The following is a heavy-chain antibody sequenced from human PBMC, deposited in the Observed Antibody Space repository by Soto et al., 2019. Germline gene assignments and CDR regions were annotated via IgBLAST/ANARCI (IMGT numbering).Heavy chain of an antibody. CDR2: ISAYNGNT. CDR3: ASERITIFGEKNYYYYYGMDV. V-gene: IGHV1-18*01. D-gene: IGHD3-3*01. J-gene: IGHJ6*02. Sequence: ASVKVSCKASGYTFTSYGISWVRQAPGQGLEWMGWISAYNGNTNYAQKLQGRVTMTTDTSTSTAYMELRSLRSDDTAVYYCASERITIFGEKNYYYYYGMDVWGQGTTVTVSS. CDR1: GYTFTSYG.